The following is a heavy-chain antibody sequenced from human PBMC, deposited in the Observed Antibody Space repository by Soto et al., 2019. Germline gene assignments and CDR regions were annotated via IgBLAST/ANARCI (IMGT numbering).Heavy chain of an antibody. V-gene: IGHV3-7*03. CDR3: ARDHLILPAHDFFYGSDV. D-gene: IGHD2-21*02. J-gene: IGHJ6*02. CDR2: IPQDGVDG. CDR1: GFPFSMYS. Sequence: PEGALRRSCEVSGFPFSMYSMSWVRQSPGKGLEWVAKIPQDGVDGHYADSVKGRFIISRDNDKNSLHLQLNNLRAEDTAVYYCARDHLILPAHDFFYGSDVWGRGATVTVSS.